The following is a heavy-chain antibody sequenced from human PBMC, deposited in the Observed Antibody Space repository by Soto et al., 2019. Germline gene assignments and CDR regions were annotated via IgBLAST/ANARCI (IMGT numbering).Heavy chain of an antibody. V-gene: IGHV4-30-2*01. CDR3: AGGPGVARNY. D-gene: IGHD5-12*01. CDR1: GGSISSGGYS. Sequence: QLQLQESGSGLVKPSQTLSLTCAVSGGSISSGGYSWSWILQPPGKGLEWIVYIYHGGSTYSNQSLKSRVTKSVDRSKNQFSLTLSSVTAADTAVYYCAGGPGVARNYWGQGTLVTVSS. CDR2: IYHGGST. J-gene: IGHJ4*02.